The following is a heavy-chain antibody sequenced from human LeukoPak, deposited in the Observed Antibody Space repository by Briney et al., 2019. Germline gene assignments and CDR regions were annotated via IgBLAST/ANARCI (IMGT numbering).Heavy chain of an antibody. D-gene: IGHD5-24*01. CDR2: ISGSGGST. Sequence: GGSLRLSCSASGFTFSSYAMSWVRQAPGKGLEWVSAISGSGGSTYYADSVKGRFTISRDNSKNTLYLQMNSLRAEDTAVYYCAKDPRAERWLQYHWGQGTLVTVSS. CDR3: AKDPRAERWLQYH. CDR1: GFTFSSYA. V-gene: IGHV3-23*01. J-gene: IGHJ4*02.